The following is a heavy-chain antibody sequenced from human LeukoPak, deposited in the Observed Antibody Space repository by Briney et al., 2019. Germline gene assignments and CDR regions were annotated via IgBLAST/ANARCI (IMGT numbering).Heavy chain of an antibody. Sequence: SETLSLTCTVSSGSVTSGSYYWTWIRQPPGKGLEWIGYFYASGSTNYNPSLKSRVTISVDTSKNQFSLKLSSVTAADTAVYYCARETADYYDSSGYENFWGQGTLVTVSS. CDR2: FYASGST. CDR1: SGSVTSGSYY. CDR3: ARETADYYDSSGYENF. V-gene: IGHV4-61*01. J-gene: IGHJ4*02. D-gene: IGHD3-22*01.